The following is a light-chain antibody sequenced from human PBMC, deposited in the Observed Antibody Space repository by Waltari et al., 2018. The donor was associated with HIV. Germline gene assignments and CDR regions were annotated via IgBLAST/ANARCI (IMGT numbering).Light chain of an antibody. CDR1: SSDVGGYNY. CDR2: EVS. Sequence: QSALTQPASVSGSPGQSITISCTGTSSDVGGYNYVSWYQQHPGKAHKLMIYEVSNRPSGVSNRFSGSKSGNTASLTISRLQAEDEADYYCSSYTSSSTLVFGGGTKLTVL. V-gene: IGLV2-14*01. CDR3: SSYTSSSTLV. J-gene: IGLJ2*01.